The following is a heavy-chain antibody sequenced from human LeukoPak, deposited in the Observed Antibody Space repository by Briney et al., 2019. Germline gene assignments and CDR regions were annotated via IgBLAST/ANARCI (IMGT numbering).Heavy chain of an antibody. J-gene: IGHJ4*02. CDR2: ISGDGGST. V-gene: IGHV3-43*02. CDR3: AKEQERFLEWLSFDY. Sequence: GASLKLSCTASGFNFIAYAIHWVRQAPGQGLEWISLISGDGGSTYYADSVKGRFTISRDNSKNSLYLQMNSLRTEDTALYYCAKEQERFLEWLSFDYWGQGTLVTVSS. D-gene: IGHD3-3*01. CDR1: GFNFIAYA.